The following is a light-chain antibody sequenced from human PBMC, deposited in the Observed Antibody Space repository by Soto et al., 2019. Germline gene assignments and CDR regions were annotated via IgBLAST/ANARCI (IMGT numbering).Light chain of an antibody. CDR2: AAS. CDR3: QQSYSTPLT. V-gene: IGKV1-39*01. Sequence: DIQMTQSPSSLSASVGDRVTITCRASQSISSYLNWYQQKPGKAPKLLIYAASSLQSGVPSRFSGSGSGTDFTITISSMQHDDFATYYCQQSYSTPLTFGGGTKV. CDR1: QSISSY. J-gene: IGKJ4*01.